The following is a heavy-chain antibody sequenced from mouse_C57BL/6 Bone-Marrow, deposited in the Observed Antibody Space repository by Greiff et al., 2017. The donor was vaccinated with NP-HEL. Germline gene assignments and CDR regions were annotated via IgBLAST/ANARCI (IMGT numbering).Heavy chain of an antibody. V-gene: IGHV8-8*01. D-gene: IGHD3-2*01. CDR2: TWWDDAK. CDR3: ARIVLTGYYCDY. Sequence: QVTLKESGPGILQPSQTLSLTCSFSGFSLSTFGMGVGWLRQPSGKGLEWLAHTWWDDAKYYNPALKSRLTISKDTSKNHVFLKIAIVDTADTATYYCARIVLTGYYCDYWGQGTTLTVSS. J-gene: IGHJ2*01. CDR1: GFSLSTFGMG.